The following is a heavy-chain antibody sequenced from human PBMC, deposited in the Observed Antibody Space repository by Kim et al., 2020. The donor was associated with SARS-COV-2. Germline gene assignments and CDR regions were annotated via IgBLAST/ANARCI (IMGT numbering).Heavy chain of an antibody. Sequence: SVKVSCKASGGTFTNYAINWVRQAPGQGPEWMGGIIPIFGTTNYAQKFQGRVTITADESTSTAYMELSSLRSEDTAVYYCVRGGIMITFGGAHLGAFDIWGQGTMVTVSS. D-gene: IGHD3-16*01. CDR3: VRGGIMITFGGAHLGAFDI. V-gene: IGHV1-69*13. J-gene: IGHJ3*02. CDR1: GGTFTNYA. CDR2: IIPIFGTT.